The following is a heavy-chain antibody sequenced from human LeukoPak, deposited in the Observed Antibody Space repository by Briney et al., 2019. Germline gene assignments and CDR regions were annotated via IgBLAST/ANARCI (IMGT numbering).Heavy chain of an antibody. D-gene: IGHD3-10*01. CDR1: GFTVSSNY. CDR2: IYSGGTT. V-gene: IGHV3-53*01. Sequence: GGSLRLSCAASGFTVSSNYMTWVRQAPGQGLEWVSIIYSGGTTYYADSVKGRFTISRDDSKNTLYLQMNSLRAEDTAVYYCARLYYSVSGTYSRYFDYWGQGTLVTVSS. J-gene: IGHJ4*02. CDR3: ARLYYSVSGTYSRYFDY.